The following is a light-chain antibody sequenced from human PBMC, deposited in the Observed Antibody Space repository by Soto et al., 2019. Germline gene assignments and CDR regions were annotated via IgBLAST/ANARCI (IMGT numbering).Light chain of an antibody. CDR1: SSNIGNNF. CDR3: GTWDSSTHV. Sequence: QSVLTQPPSVSAAPGQKVTISCSGSSSNIGNNFVSWYQQLPGTAPKLLIYDNNKRPSGIPDRFSGSKSGTSATLGITGLQTGDEADYYCGTWDSSTHVFGTGTKSPS. V-gene: IGLV1-51*01. CDR2: DNN. J-gene: IGLJ1*01.